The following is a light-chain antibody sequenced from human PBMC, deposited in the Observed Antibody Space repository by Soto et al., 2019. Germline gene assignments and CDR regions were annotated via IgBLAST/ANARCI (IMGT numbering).Light chain of an antibody. V-gene: IGLV2-23*02. CDR2: EVN. Sequence: QSALTQPASVSGSPGQSITISCTGTSSNVGSYKLVSWYQQHPGKAPKLMIFEVNKRPSEVSNRFSGSKSGNTASLTISGLKVEDEADYYCCSSGGSPTYVFGTGTKV. CDR3: CSSGGSPTYV. CDR1: SSNVGSYKL. J-gene: IGLJ1*01.